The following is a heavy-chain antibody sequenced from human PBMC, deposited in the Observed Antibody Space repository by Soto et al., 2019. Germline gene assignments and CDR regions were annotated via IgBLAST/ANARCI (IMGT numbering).Heavy chain of an antibody. Sequence: EVQLLESGGGLVQPGGSLRLSCAASGYKFSNYAMTWVRQAPGKGLEWVSFISNGGEYIYYADAVKGRVTISRDKSTSTLYLQMNGLTADDTAVYYCANDAGPLGTNDWYFDVWGRGTLVTVSP. CDR3: ANDAGPLGTNDWYFDV. CDR1: GYKFSNYA. J-gene: IGHJ2*01. CDR2: ISNGGEYI. D-gene: IGHD2-8*01. V-gene: IGHV3-23*01.